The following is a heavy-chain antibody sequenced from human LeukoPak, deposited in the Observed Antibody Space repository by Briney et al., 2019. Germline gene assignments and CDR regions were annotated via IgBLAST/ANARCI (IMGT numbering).Heavy chain of an antibody. CDR2: TAGSGDT. V-gene: IGHV3-23*01. D-gene: IGHD2/OR15-2a*01. Sequence: GGSLRLSCAASGFTFSSFAMNWVRQAPGKGLEWVSTTAGSGDTYADSVKGRFTIPRDDSKDTLYLQMNSLRVEDTAVYYCVKGKYFVDYWGQGTLVTVSS. CDR1: GFTFSSFA. CDR3: VKGKYFVDY. J-gene: IGHJ4*02.